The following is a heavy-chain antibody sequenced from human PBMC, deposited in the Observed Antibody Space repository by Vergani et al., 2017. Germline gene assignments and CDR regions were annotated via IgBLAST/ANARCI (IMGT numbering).Heavy chain of an antibody. Sequence: QVQLQQWGAGLLKPSETLSLTCAVYGGSFSGYYWSWIRQPPGKGLEWIGEINHSGSTNYNPSLKSRVTISLDTSKNQFSLKLSSVTAADAAVYYCARGGRGSSGWYSLSWFDPWGQGTLVTVSS. CDR2: INHSGST. CDR1: GGSFSGYY. J-gene: IGHJ5*02. CDR3: ARGGRGSSGWYSLSWFDP. D-gene: IGHD6-19*01. V-gene: IGHV4-34*01.